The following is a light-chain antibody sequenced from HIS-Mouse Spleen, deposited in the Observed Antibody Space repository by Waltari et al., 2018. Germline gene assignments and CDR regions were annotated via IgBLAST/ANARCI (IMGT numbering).Light chain of an antibody. CDR2: GKN. Sequence: ELTQDPAVSVALGQTVRITCQGDSLRSYYASWYQQKPGQAPVLVIYGKNNRPSGIPDRFYGSSSGNTASLTITGAQAEDEADYYCNSRDSSGNHVVFGGGTKLTVL. V-gene: IGLV3-19*01. J-gene: IGLJ2*01. CDR1: SLRSYY. CDR3: NSRDSSGNHVV.